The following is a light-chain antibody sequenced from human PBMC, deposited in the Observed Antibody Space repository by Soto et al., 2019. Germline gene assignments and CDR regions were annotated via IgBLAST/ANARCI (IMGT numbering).Light chain of an antibody. Sequence: EIVLTQSPATLSSFPGDRVTLSCRASQAVNTRLAWYQHKPGQAPRLLIYLASNRAAGVPARFSGSGSGTDFTLTIGTVEPEDFAVYYCHQRQSWPRKFGQGTTVDIK. CDR1: QAVNTR. CDR2: LAS. CDR3: HQRQSWPRK. J-gene: IGKJ1*01. V-gene: IGKV3-11*01.